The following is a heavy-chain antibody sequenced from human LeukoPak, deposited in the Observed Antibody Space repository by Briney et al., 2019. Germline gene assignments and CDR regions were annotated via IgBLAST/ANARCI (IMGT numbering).Heavy chain of an antibody. CDR2: IHPGDSVT. CDR1: GYSFSNYW. J-gene: IGHJ4*02. Sequence: GESLKISCKVSGYSFSNYWIGGVRQMPGKVLEFMGIIHPGDSVTRYSPSFQGQVTMSVDESITTAYLQWNSLRASDSAIYYCARGGSYRYGSSDYWGQGTLVTVSS. D-gene: IGHD5-18*01. V-gene: IGHV5-51*01. CDR3: ARGGSYRYGSSDY.